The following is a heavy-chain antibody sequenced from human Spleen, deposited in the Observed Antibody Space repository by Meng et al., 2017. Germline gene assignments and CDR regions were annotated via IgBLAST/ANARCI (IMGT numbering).Heavy chain of an antibody. J-gene: IGHJ4*02. CDR1: GYTFTSYN. CDR3: ARVVYNGWYYFDY. V-gene: IGHV1-46*01. Sequence: QGQLVRSGAEVKKPGDSVKVSCTASGYTFTSYNMHWVRQAPGQGLEWMGIINPYGGSTTYAQKFQGRVTMTRETSTSTVYMELSSLTSEDTALYYCARVVYNGWYYFDYWGQGTLVTVSS. CDR2: INPYGGST. D-gene: IGHD6-19*01.